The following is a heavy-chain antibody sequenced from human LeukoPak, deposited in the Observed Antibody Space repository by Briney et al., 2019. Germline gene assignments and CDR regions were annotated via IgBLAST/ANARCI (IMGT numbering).Heavy chain of an antibody. CDR3: ARDDYGDYFDY. J-gene: IGHJ4*02. D-gene: IGHD4-17*01. CDR2: ISSSSSTI. V-gene: IGHV3-48*04. Sequence: GGSLRLSCAAAGFTFSSYSMNWVRQAPGKGREWVSYISSSSSTIYYADSVKGRFTISRDNAKNPLYLQMNSLRAEDTAVYYCARDDYGDYFDYWGQGTLVTVSS. CDR1: GFTFSSYS.